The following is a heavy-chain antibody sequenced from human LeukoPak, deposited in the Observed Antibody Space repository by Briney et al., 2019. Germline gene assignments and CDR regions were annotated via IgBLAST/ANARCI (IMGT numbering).Heavy chain of an antibody. Sequence: GGSLRLSCAASGFTFSSYSMNWVRQAPGKGLEWVSSISSSSYIYYADSVKGRFTISRDNAKNSLYLQMNSLRAEDTAVYYCARAQPLTIRSLDYWGQGTLVTVSS. CDR2: ISSSSYI. CDR1: GFTFSSYS. D-gene: IGHD3-3*01. J-gene: IGHJ4*02. CDR3: ARAQPLTIRSLDY. V-gene: IGHV3-21*01.